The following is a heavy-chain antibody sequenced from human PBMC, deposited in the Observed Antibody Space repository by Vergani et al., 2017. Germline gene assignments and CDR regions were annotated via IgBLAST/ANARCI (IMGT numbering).Heavy chain of an antibody. D-gene: IGHD6-6*01. CDR1: GFTVSSNY. V-gene: IGHV3-48*02. CDR2: ISSSSSTI. J-gene: IGHJ4*02. CDR3: ARSKDDEYLFDY. Sequence: EVQLVESGGGLIQPGGSLRLSCAASGFTVSSNYMNWVRQAPGKGLEWVSYISSSSSTIYYADSVKGRFTISRDNAKNSLYLQMNSLRDEDTAVYYCARSKDDEYLFDYWGQGTLVTVSS.